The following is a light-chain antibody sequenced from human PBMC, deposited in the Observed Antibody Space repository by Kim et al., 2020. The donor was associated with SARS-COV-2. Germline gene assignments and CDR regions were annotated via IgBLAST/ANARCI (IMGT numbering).Light chain of an antibody. CDR3: LHYDDESRM. V-gene: IGKV1-5*03. CDR2: KAS. CDR1: QSISRW. Sequence: DTQMTQSPSTLSASVGDTVTITCRASQSISRWLAWYQHKPGKAPKILIYKASTLAGGVPSRFSGSASGTEFTLTISSLQPDDSASYYCLHYDDESRMFGQGTKVDIK. J-gene: IGKJ1*01.